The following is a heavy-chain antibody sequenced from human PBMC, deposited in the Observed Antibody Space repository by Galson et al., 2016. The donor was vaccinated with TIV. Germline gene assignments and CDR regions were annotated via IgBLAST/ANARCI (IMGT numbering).Heavy chain of an antibody. CDR2: IYGDGRT. CDR3: ERERYYDARGYYYYYYGMDV. Sequence: SLRLSCAASGFIVDDNYMTWIRQAPGKGLEWVSVIYGDGRTYYTDSVRGRFTIYRDSSKNTPYLQMHSTRAEDTAVYYCERERYYDARGYYYYYYGMDVWGQGTTFTVSS. V-gene: IGHV3-53*01. CDR1: GFIVDDNY. J-gene: IGHJ6*02. D-gene: IGHD3-22*01.